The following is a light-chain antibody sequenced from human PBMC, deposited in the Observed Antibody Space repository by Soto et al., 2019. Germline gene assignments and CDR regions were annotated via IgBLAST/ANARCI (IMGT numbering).Light chain of an antibody. J-gene: IGKJ2*02. Sequence: DIQMTQSPSTLSASVGDRVTITCRASQSISSWLAWYQQKPGKAPKLLIYKATSLESGVPSRFRGSGSGTEFTLTISSLQPDDFATYCCQHYNSYPSTFGEGTKLEI. CDR1: QSISSW. CDR3: QHYNSYPST. V-gene: IGKV1-5*03. CDR2: KAT.